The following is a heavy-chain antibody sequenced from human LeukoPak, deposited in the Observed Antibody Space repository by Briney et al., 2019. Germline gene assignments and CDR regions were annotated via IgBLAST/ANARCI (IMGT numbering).Heavy chain of an antibody. D-gene: IGHD6-13*01. CDR3: ASQGYSSLSSMVV. CDR2: ISSSGSYK. J-gene: IGHJ4*02. Sequence: GGSLRLSCAASGFAFSSYDMNWVRQAPGKGLEWVSAISSSGSYKDYADSVKGRFIISRDNAENSLYLQMNSLRAEDTAIFYCASQGYSSLSSMVVWGQGTLVTVSS. CDR1: GFAFSSYD. V-gene: IGHV3-21*01.